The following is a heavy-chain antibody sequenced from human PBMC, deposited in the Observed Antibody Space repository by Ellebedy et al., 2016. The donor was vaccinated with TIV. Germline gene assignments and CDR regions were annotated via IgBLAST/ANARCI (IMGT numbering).Heavy chain of an antibody. CDR3: ARMGIVGAGYYFDY. Sequence: GESLKISXAASGFTFSDYYMSWIRQAPGKGLEWVSYISSSSSYIYYADSVKGRFTTSRDNAKNTLYLQMNSLRAEDTAVYYCARMGIVGAGYYFDYWGQGTLVTVSS. CDR2: ISSSSSYI. J-gene: IGHJ4*02. D-gene: IGHD1-26*01. CDR1: GFTFSDYY. V-gene: IGHV3-11*06.